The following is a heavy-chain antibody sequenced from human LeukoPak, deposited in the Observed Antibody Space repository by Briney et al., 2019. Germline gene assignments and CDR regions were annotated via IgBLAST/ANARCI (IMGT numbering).Heavy chain of an antibody. Sequence: QSGGSLRLSCAASGFTFSSYGMSWVRQAPGKGLEGVSAISGRGGSTYYADSVKGRFTISRDNSKNTLYLQMNSLRAEDTAVYYCAKDVGRFGDCLDYWGQGTLVTVSS. CDR1: GFTFSSYG. J-gene: IGHJ4*02. V-gene: IGHV3-23*01. CDR2: ISGRGGST. CDR3: AKDVGRFGDCLDY. D-gene: IGHD3-10*01.